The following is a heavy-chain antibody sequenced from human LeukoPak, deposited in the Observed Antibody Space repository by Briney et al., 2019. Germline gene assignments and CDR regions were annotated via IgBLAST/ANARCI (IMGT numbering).Heavy chain of an antibody. J-gene: IGHJ6*03. CDR2: INPSGGST. CDR1: GYTFTSYD. Sequence: VASVKVSCKASGYTFTSYDINWVRQATGQGLEWMGIINPSGGSTSYAQKFQGRVTMTRDMSTSTVYMELSSLRSEDTAVYYCARGGSRILTYYYYMDVWGKGTTVTVSS. D-gene: IGHD2-15*01. CDR3: ARGGSRILTYYYYMDV. V-gene: IGHV1-46*01.